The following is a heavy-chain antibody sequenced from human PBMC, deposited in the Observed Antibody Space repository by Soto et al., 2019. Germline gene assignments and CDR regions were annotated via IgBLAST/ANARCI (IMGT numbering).Heavy chain of an antibody. V-gene: IGHV4-31*03. Sequence: QVQLQESGPGLVKPSQTLSLTCTVSGGSISSGGYYWSWIRQHPGKGLEWIGYIYYSGSTYYNPSLKSRVTISVDTSKNQFSLRLSSVTAADTAVYYCARGSVVAATLFDYWGQGTLVTVSS. CDR2: IYYSGST. CDR1: GGSISSGGYY. CDR3: ARGSVVAATLFDY. J-gene: IGHJ4*02. D-gene: IGHD2-15*01.